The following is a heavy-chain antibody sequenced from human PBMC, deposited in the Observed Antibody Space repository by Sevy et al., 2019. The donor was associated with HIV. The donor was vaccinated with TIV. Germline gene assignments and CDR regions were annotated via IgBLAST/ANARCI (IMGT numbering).Heavy chain of an antibody. CDR2: INQDGSEI. CDR3: ARAMGV. J-gene: IGHJ6*02. CDR1: GFTFSSHW. V-gene: IGHV3-7*01. Sequence: LSLTCAASGFTFSSHWMNWVRQSPGKGLEWVANINQDGSEIYYVDSVKGRFTISRENAKNSGYLQMHSLRVEDSGVYYCARAMGVWGQWTTVTVSS.